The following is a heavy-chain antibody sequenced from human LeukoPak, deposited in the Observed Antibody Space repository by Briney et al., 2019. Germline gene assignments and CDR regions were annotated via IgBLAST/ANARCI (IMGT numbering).Heavy chain of an antibody. CDR3: ARSRGNGIVGATYFDY. CDR2: ISYDGSNK. Sequence: PGRSLRLSCAASGFTFSSYALHWVRQAPGKGLEWVAVISYDGSNKYYADSVKGRFTISRDNSKNTLYLQMNSLRAEDTAVYYCARSRGNGIVGATYFDYWGQGPLVTVSS. V-gene: IGHV3-30-3*01. D-gene: IGHD1-26*01. CDR1: GFTFSSYA. J-gene: IGHJ4*02.